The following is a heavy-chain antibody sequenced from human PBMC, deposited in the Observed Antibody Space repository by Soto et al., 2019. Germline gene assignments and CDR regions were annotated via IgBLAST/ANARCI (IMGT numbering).Heavy chain of an antibody. Sequence: QVQLVESGGGVVQPGRSLRLSCAASGFTFSSYAMHWVRQAPGKGLEWVAVISYDGSNKYYADSVKGRFTISRDNSKNTLYLQMDSLRAEDTAVYYCARDGEPYGWDIDYWGQGTLVTVSS. V-gene: IGHV3-30-3*01. CDR3: ARDGEPYGWDIDY. CDR2: ISYDGSNK. CDR1: GFTFSSYA. D-gene: IGHD3-10*01. J-gene: IGHJ4*02.